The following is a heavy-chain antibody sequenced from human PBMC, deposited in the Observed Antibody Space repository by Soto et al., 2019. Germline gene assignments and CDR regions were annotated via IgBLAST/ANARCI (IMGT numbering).Heavy chain of an antibody. CDR1: GGSISSYY. D-gene: IGHD1-26*01. Sequence: QVQLQESGPGLVKPSETLSLTCTVSGGSISSYYWSWIRQPPGKGLEWIGYIYYSGSTNYNPSLKSRVTISVDTSKNQFSLKLSSVTAADTAVYYCARRVGAQLDYWGQGTLVTVSS. J-gene: IGHJ4*02. CDR3: ARRVGAQLDY. V-gene: IGHV4-59*01. CDR2: IYYSGST.